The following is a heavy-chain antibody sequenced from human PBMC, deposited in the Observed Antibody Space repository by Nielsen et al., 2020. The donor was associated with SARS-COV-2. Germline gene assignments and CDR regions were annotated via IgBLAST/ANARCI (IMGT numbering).Heavy chain of an antibody. J-gene: IGHJ4*02. CDR2: INHSGST. CDR1: GGSISSGGYY. CDR3: ARGVTDITMTVLIMTGASYYFDY. D-gene: IGHD3-22*01. Sequence: SETLSLTCTVSGGSISSGGYYWSWLRQPPGKGLEWIGEINHSGSTKYNPSLKSRVTISADTSKNQISLQLSSVTAADTAVYHCARGVTDITMTVLIMTGASYYFDYWGQGSLVTVSS. V-gene: IGHV4-39*01.